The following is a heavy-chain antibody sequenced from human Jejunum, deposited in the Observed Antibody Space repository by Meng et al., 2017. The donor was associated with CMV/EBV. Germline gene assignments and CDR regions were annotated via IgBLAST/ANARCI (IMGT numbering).Heavy chain of an antibody. V-gene: IGHV1-2*02. D-gene: IGHD1-20*01. CDR3: ARVRSRYNWNDDAF. CDR2: IAPSTGAT. J-gene: IGHJ4*02. Sequence: GYSLPHYYIHWVRPAPLHGLEWMGCIAPSTGATTDAQKFPVSVTMTRDTSITTSCLQLSSLTSDDTAVYSCARVRSRYNWNDDAFWGQVTLVTVSS. CDR1: GYSLPHYY.